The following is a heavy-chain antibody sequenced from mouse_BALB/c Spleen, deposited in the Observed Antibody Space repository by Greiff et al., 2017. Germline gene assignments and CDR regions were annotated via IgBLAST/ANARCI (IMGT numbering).Heavy chain of an antibody. CDR3: ARSTVLDY. Sequence: VQLQQSGPGLVKPSQSLSLTCSVTGYSITSGYYWNWIRQFPGNKLEWMGYISYDGSNNYNPSLKNRISITRDTSKNQFFLKLNSVTTEDTATYYCARSTVLDYWGQGTTLTVSS. CDR1: GYSITSGYY. CDR2: ISYDGSN. V-gene: IGHV3-6*02. D-gene: IGHD1-1*01. J-gene: IGHJ2*01.